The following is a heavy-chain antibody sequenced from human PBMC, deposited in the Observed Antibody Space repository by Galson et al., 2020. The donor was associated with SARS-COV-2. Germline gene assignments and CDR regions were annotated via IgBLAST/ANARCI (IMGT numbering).Heavy chain of an antibody. V-gene: IGHV3-7*01. CDR1: GITLSSYW. D-gene: IGHD5-12*01. Sequence: GGSLRLSCAASGITLSSYWMSWVRQAPGKGTEWVANIKQDGSAKYYVDSVKGRFTISRDNAKNSLYLQMNSLRAEDTAVYYCAKDLQSGYDCPDCWGQGTLVTVSS. CDR3: AKDLQSGYDCPDC. J-gene: IGHJ4*02. CDR2: IKQDGSAK.